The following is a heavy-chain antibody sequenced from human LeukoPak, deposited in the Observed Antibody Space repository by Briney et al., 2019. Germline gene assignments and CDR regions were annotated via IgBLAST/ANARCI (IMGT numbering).Heavy chain of an antibody. D-gene: IGHD2-2*01. V-gene: IGHV3-21*01. Sequence: PGGSLRLSCAASGFTFSSYSMNWVRQAPGKGLEWVSSISSSSSYIYYADSVKGRFTISRDNAKNSLYLQMNSLRAEDTAVYYCARDGCSSTSCYNWGQGTLVTVSS. CDR3: ARDGCSSTSCYN. CDR1: GFTFSSYS. J-gene: IGHJ4*02. CDR2: ISSSSSYI.